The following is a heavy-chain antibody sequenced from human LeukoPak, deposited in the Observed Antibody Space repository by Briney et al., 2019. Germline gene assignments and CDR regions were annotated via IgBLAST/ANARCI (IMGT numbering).Heavy chain of an antibody. V-gene: IGHV4-39*07. D-gene: IGHD1-26*01. J-gene: IGHJ4*02. CDR1: GGSISSSSYY. CDR3: ARDTSYRFDY. CDR2: IYYSGST. Sequence: SETLSLTCTVSGGSISSSSYYWGWIRQPPGKGLEWIGSIYYSGSTYYNPSLKSRVTISVDTSKNQFSLKLSSETAADTAVYYCARDTSYRFDYWGQGTLVTVSS.